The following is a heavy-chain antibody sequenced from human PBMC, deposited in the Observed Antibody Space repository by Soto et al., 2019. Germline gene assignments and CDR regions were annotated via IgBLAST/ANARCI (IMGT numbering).Heavy chain of an antibody. J-gene: IGHJ3*02. V-gene: IGHV1-69*12. CDR1: GGTFSSYA. D-gene: IGHD6-19*01. CDR2: IIPIFGTA. CDR3: ARDTYSSGDLGDAFDI. Sequence: QVQLVQSGAEVNKPGSSVKVSCKATGGTFSSYAISWVRQAPGQGLEWMGGIIPIFGTANYEQKFQGRVTITADESTSTAYMELSSLKSEDTAVYYCARDTYSSGDLGDAFDIWGQGTMVTVSS.